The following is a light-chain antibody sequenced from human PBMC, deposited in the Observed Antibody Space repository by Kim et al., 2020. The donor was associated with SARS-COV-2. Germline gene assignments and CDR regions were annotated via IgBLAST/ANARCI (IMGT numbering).Light chain of an antibody. CDR1: SSNIGAGYD. J-gene: IGLJ1*01. CDR2: GNS. CDR3: QSYDSSLSGYV. V-gene: IGLV1-40*01. Sequence: WVTISGTGSSSNIGAGYDVHWYQQLPGTAPKLLIYGNSNRPSGVPDRFSGSKSGTSASLAITGLQAEDEADYYCQSYDSSLSGYVFGTGTKVTVL.